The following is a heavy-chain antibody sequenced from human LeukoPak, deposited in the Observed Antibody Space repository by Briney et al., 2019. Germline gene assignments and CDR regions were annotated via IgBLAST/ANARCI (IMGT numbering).Heavy chain of an antibody. V-gene: IGHV3-74*01. D-gene: IGHD3-10*01. J-gene: IGHJ6*02. Sequence: PGGSLRLSCAASGFTFSTHWMYWVRQAPGKELVWVSRISGDGSMTSYADSVKGRFTISRDNAEDTLFLQMTSLRVEDTALYFCASLLTPYHGSGGGGMDVWGQGTMVTVSS. CDR2: ISGDGSMT. CDR3: ASLLTPYHGSGGGGMDV. CDR1: GFTFSTHW.